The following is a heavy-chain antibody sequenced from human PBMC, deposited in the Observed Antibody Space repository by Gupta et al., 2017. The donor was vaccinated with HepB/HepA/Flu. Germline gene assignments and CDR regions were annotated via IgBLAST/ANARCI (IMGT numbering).Heavy chain of an antibody. D-gene: IGHD6-13*01. CDR1: GFTVSSDG. CDR3: ARSYIAALDY. Sequence: QVQLVESGGGVAQPGRSLSLSCAASGFTVSSDGMHWVRQAPGKGLEWVAVIWYDGSNKYYADSVKGRFTISRDNSKNTLYLQMNSLRAEDTAVYYCARSYIAALDYWGQGTLVTVSS. J-gene: IGHJ4*02. CDR2: IWYDGSNK. V-gene: IGHV3-33*01.